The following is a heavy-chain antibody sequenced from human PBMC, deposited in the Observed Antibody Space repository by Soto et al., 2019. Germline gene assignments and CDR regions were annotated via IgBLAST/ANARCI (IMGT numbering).Heavy chain of an antibody. Sequence: QLQLQESGPGLVKPSETLSLTCTVSGGSISSSSYYWGWIRQPPGKGLEWIGSIYYSGSTYYNPSLKSRVTISVDTSKNQFSLKLSSVTAADTAVYYCAQTTGPRLGYYYYYGMDVWGQGTTVTVSS. CDR1: GGSISSSSYY. CDR3: AQTTGPRLGYYYYYGMDV. CDR2: IYYSGST. D-gene: IGHD4-4*01. V-gene: IGHV4-39*01. J-gene: IGHJ6*02.